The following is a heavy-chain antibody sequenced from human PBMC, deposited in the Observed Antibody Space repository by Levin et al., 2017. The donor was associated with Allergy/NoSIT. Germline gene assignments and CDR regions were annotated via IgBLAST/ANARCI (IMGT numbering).Heavy chain of an antibody. D-gene: IGHD6-25*01. J-gene: IGHJ4*02. V-gene: IGHV3-21*06. CDR2: ISSDSSFI. CDR3: AREASGSFDY. Sequence: GGSLRLSCAASGFTFSSFTMKWVRQAPGEGLEWVSSISSDSSFIRYADSLKGRFTIARDNAKSSLHLQMNSLRAEDTAVYFCAREASGSFDYWGQGTLVTVSS. CDR1: GFTFSSFT.